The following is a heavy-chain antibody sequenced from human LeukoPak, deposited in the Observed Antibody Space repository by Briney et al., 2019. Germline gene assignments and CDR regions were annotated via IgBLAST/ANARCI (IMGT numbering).Heavy chain of an antibody. D-gene: IGHD3-22*01. V-gene: IGHV3-21*01. Sequence: PGGSLRLSCAASGFTFSSFVMHWVRQAPGKGLEWVSSISSSSSYIYYADSVKGRFTISRDNAKNSLYLQMNSLRAEDTAVYYCAREGLSGYYLNWFDPWGQGTLVTISS. CDR3: AREGLSGYYLNWFDP. CDR1: GFTFSSFV. J-gene: IGHJ5*02. CDR2: ISSSSSYI.